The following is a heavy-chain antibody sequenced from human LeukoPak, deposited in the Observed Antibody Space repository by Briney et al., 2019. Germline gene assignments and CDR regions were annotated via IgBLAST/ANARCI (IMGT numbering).Heavy chain of an antibody. CDR1: GGSISSGGYS. Sequence: SQTLSLTCAVSGGSISSGGYSWSWLRQPPGKGLEWIAYMYHSGSTYYNPSLKSRVTISVDRSQSQFSLKLNSVTAADTAVYYCARGFGELLPNFDYWGQGTLVTVSS. CDR2: MYHSGST. CDR3: ARGFGELLPNFDY. J-gene: IGHJ4*02. V-gene: IGHV4-30-2*01. D-gene: IGHD3-10*01.